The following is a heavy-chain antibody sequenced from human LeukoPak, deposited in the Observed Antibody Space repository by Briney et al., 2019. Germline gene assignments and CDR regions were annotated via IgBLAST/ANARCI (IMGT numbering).Heavy chain of an antibody. Sequence: ASVKVSCKASGYTFTSYAMHRVRQAPGQRLEWMGWINAGNGNTKYSQEFQGRVTITRDTSASTAYMELSSLRSEDMAVYYCARVAGGYSGYLDYWGQGALVTVSS. CDR3: ARVAGGYSGYLDY. V-gene: IGHV1-3*03. D-gene: IGHD5-12*01. J-gene: IGHJ4*02. CDR1: GYTFTSYA. CDR2: INAGNGNT.